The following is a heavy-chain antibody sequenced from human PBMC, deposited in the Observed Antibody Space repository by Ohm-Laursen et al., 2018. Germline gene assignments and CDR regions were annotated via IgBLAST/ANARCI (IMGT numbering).Heavy chain of an antibody. CDR2: IGTAGDT. V-gene: IGHV3-13*01. CDR3: ARGRSFDYFSSPPDY. CDR1: GFTFTRYD. J-gene: IGHJ4*02. D-gene: IGHD3-9*01. Sequence: SLRLSCAASGFTFTRYDMHWVRQAPGKGLEWVSAIGTAGDTHYPVSVKGRFAISREDVKNSLFLQMNTLTAGDTAVYYCARGRSFDYFSSPPDYWGQGILVTVSS.